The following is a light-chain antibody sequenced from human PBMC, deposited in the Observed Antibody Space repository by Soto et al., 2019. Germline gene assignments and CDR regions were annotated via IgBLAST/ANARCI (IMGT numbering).Light chain of an antibody. CDR1: QGFSNY. CDR2: AAS. Sequence: DIQMTQSPSSLSASVGDRVTITCRASQGFSNYLAWYQQKPGKVPKLLIYAASTLQSGVPSRFSGSGSGTDFTLTISSLQPEDVATYYCQKCGVAPFTFGGGTKVEI. V-gene: IGKV1-27*01. J-gene: IGKJ4*01. CDR3: QKCGVAPFT.